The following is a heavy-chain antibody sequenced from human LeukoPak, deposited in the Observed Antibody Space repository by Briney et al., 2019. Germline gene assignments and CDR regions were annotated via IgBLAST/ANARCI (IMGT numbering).Heavy chain of an antibody. Sequence: PSQTLSLTCTVSGGSISSGSYYWSWIRQPAGKGLEWIGRIYTSGSTNYNPSLKSRVTISVDTSKNQFSLKLSSVTAADTAVYYCARAAKHSSTSWHPFDYWGQGTLVTVSS. CDR3: ARAAKHSSTSWHPFDY. CDR1: GGSISSGSYY. V-gene: IGHV4-61*02. CDR2: IYTSGST. J-gene: IGHJ4*02. D-gene: IGHD2-2*01.